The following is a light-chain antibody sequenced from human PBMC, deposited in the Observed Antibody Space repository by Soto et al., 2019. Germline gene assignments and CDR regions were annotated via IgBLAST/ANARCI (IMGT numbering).Light chain of an antibody. CDR2: DAS. CDR1: QSVRTY. CDR3: QQRINWPRLT. J-gene: IGKJ4*01. Sequence: EIVLTQSPVTLSLSPGEMTTLSCRASQSVRTYLGWYQHKPGQAPRLLIYDASTRATGIPARFSGSGSGTDFTLTISSLEPEDFAVYYCQQRINWPRLTFGGGTNVEIK. V-gene: IGKV3-11*01.